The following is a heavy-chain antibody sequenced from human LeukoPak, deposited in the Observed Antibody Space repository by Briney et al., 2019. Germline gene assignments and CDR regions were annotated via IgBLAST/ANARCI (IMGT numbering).Heavy chain of an antibody. Sequence: GGSLRLSCAASGFTFSNYWMIWVRQAPGKGLEWVGNIKQDGSEKRYADSVRGRFSISRDNAQTSLYLQMNSLRAEDTAVYYCARDKGAVVDYWGQGTLVTVSS. D-gene: IGHD4/OR15-4a*01. V-gene: IGHV3-7*01. J-gene: IGHJ4*02. CDR3: ARDKGAVVDY. CDR1: GFTFSNYW. CDR2: IKQDGSEK.